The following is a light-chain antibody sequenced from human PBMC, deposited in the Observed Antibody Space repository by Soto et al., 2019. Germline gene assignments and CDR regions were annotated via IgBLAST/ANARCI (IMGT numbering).Light chain of an antibody. CDR1: HNIASY. J-gene: IGKJ3*01. CDR2: TAT. Sequence: DIQVTQSPSSLSASVGDRVTITCRTSHNIASYLYWYQHRPGKAPNLLIYTATSLKSGVPTRFSGSGTGTDFTLTISALQPEDFPSYYYQQTDSTPFAFGRGTKV. V-gene: IGKV1-39*01. CDR3: QQTDSTPFA.